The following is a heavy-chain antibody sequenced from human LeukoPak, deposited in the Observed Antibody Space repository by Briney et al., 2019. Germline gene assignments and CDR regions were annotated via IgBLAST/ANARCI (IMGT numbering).Heavy chain of an antibody. Sequence: GGSLRLSCAASGFTFSTYSMNWVRQAPGKGLEWVSYISSRSATIYYADSVKGRFTISRGNAKNSLYVQMNSLRAEDTAVYYCARENGAAAGYWGQGTLVTVSS. D-gene: IGHD6-13*01. V-gene: IGHV3-48*01. CDR1: GFTFSTYS. CDR2: ISSRSATI. CDR3: ARENGAAAGY. J-gene: IGHJ4*02.